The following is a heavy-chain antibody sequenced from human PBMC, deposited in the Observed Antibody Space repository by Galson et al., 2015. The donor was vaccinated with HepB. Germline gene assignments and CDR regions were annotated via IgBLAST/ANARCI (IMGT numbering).Heavy chain of an antibody. J-gene: IGHJ4*02. CDR2: ITSDNDI. V-gene: IGHV3-69-1*02. D-gene: IGHD6-19*01. Sequence: SLRLSCAASGFIFSAYNMNWVRQASGKGLEWVSLITSDNDIYYAGSVKGRFTISRDNTKNSLYLQMHSLRAEDTAVYYCARDLSSGWYVEYWGQGTVVTVSS. CDR1: GFIFSAYN. CDR3: ARDLSSGWYVEY.